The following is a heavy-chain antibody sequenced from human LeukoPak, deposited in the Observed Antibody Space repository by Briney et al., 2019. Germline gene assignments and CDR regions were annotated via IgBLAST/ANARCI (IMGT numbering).Heavy chain of an antibody. CDR2: ISYDGSNK. J-gene: IGHJ3*02. Sequence: SGRSLRLSCAASGFTFSSYAMHWVRQAPGKGLEWVAVISYDGSNKYYADSVKGRFTISRDKSKNTLYLQMNSLRAEDTAVYYCARGRLWFGESSWAFDIWGQGTMVTVSS. CDR3: ARGRLWFGESSWAFDI. CDR1: GFTFSSYA. D-gene: IGHD3-10*01. V-gene: IGHV3-30-3*01.